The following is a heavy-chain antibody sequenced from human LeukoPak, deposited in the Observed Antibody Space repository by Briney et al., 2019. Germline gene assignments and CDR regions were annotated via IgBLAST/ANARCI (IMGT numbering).Heavy chain of an antibody. CDR2: INPSGGST. CDR1: GYTFTSYY. CDR3: ARVRGIVVVPAAPPRLGNWFDP. Sequence: GASVKVSCKASGYTFTSYYMHWVRQAPGQGLEWMGIINPSGGSTSYAQKFQGRVTMTRDTSTSTVYMELSSLRSEDTAVYYCARVRGIVVVPAAPPRLGNWFDPWGQGTLVTVSS. D-gene: IGHD2-2*01. J-gene: IGHJ5*02. V-gene: IGHV1-46*01.